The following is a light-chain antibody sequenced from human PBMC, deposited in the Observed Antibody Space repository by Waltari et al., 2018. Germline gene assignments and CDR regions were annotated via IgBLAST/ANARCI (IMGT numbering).Light chain of an antibody. V-gene: IGKV1-5*03. J-gene: IGKJ2*01. CDR3: QQYNSYSPMYT. Sequence: DIQMTQSPSTLSASVGDRVTITCRASQSISSWLAWYQQKPGKAPKLLIDKASSLESGVPSRFSGSGSGTEFTLTSSSLQPDDFATYYCQQYNSYSPMYTFGQGTKLEIK. CDR2: KAS. CDR1: QSISSW.